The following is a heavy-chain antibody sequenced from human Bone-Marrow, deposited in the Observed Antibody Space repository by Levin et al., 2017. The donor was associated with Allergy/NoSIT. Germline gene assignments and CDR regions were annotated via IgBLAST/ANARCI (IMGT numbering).Heavy chain of an antibody. CDR2: ISGSGSTT. J-gene: IGHJ5*02. D-gene: IGHD3-22*01. V-gene: IGHV3-23*01. Sequence: PGGSLRLSCAASGFTFSSYAMSWVRQAPGKGLEWVSAISGSGSTTYYADSVKGRFTISRDNSKHTLYLQMNSLRAEDTAVYYCAKREIVVVMNWFDPWGQGTLVTVSS. CDR1: GFTFSSYA. CDR3: AKREIVVVMNWFDP.